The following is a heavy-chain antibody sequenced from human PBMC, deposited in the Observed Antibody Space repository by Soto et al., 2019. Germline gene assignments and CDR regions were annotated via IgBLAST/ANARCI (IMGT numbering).Heavy chain of an antibody. Sequence: QIQLLQSGAEVKKPGTSVKVSCQASGYTFTTYGIIWVRQAPGQGLEWMGWINPNSGPTNYAQNLKDRATMTTDTSTNTAYMELRTLTSDDTAVYFCARGQVVNFDNWFDPWGQGTLVTVSS. V-gene: IGHV1-18*01. D-gene: IGHD3-22*01. CDR2: INPNSGPT. CDR3: ARGQVVNFDNWFDP. CDR1: GYTFTTYG. J-gene: IGHJ5*02.